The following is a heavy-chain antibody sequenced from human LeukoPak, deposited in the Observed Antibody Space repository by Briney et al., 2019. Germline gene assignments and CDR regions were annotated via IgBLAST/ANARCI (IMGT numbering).Heavy chain of an antibody. D-gene: IGHD7-27*01. V-gene: IGHV1-69*13. CDR3: ARGSITGDYTFDY. Sequence: SVKVSCKASVATVSTYAISAGRQAPGQGLEWMGGIIPIFGTANYAQKFQGRVTITADESTSTAYMELSSLRSEDTAVYYCARGSITGDYTFDYWGQGTLVTVSS. CDR2: IIPIFGTA. CDR1: VATVSTYA. J-gene: IGHJ4*02.